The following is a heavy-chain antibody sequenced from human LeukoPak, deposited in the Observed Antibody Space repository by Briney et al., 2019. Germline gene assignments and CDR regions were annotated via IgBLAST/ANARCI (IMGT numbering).Heavy chain of an antibody. V-gene: IGHV3-23*01. D-gene: IGHD2-2*01. Sequence: GGSLRLSCAASGFTFSSYAMSWVRQAPGRGLEWVSAIGGSGGSTYYADSVKGRFTISRDNSKNTLHLQMNSLRAEDTAVYYCAKDRGGYCSTTSCSLYFDYWGQGSLVTVSS. CDR3: AKDRGGYCSTTSCSLYFDY. CDR1: GFTFSSYA. CDR2: IGGSGGST. J-gene: IGHJ4*02.